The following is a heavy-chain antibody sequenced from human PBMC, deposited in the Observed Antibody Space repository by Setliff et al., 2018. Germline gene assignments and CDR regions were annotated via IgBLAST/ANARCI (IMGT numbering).Heavy chain of an antibody. J-gene: IGHJ3*02. CDR3: TFARDGYDVFDI. D-gene: IGHD5-18*01. CDR2: IRGRTDNYAT. Sequence: GGSLRLSCAASGFSFSGSAVYWVRQASVKGLEWIGRIRGRTDNYATAYAASVKARFIISRDDSKNTAYLQMNSLKTEDTAVYYCTFARDGYDVFDIWGQGTMVTVSS. V-gene: IGHV3-73*01. CDR1: GFSFSGSA.